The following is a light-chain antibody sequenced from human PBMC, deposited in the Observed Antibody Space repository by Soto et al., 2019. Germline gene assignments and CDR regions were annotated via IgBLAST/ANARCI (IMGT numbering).Light chain of an antibody. V-gene: IGKV1-27*01. Sequence: QITQSASSLSASVGDRVTITCRASQGISNYLAWYQQKPGKVPKLLIYAASTLQSGVPSRFSGSGSGTDFTLTISSLQPEDVATYYCHSYNSIPRTFGQGTKVDIK. CDR2: AAS. CDR3: HSYNSIPRT. CDR1: QGISNY. J-gene: IGKJ1*01.